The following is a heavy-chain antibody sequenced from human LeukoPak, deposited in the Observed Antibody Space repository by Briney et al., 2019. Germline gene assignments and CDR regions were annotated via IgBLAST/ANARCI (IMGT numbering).Heavy chain of an antibody. Sequence: ASVKVSCKAFEYTFITYDIIWVRQAAGQGLEWMGWLNPQSGNTGFTANFQGRVTLTMGSSISTAYMELRSLRFDDTAVYYCARGPWFRSLLGYCADGVCYPGYWGQGTLVTVSS. CDR3: ARGPWFRSLLGYCADGVCYPGY. V-gene: IGHV1-8*01. D-gene: IGHD2-8*01. J-gene: IGHJ4*02. CDR2: LNPQSGNT. CDR1: EYTFITYD.